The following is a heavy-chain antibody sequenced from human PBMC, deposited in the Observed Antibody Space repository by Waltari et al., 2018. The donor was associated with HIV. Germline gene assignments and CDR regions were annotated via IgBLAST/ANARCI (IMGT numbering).Heavy chain of an antibody. Sequence: VRQAPGKGLEWVSAISGSGGSTYYADSVKGRFTISRDNSKNTLYLQMNSLRAEDTAVYYCAKLLRFLEDYFDYWGQGTLVTVSS. V-gene: IGHV3-23*01. D-gene: IGHD3-3*01. J-gene: IGHJ4*02. CDR2: ISGSGGST. CDR3: AKLLRFLEDYFDY.